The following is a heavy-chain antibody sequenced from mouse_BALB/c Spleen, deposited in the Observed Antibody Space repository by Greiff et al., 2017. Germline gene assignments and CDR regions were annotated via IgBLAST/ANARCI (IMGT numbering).Heavy chain of an antibody. CDR2: IYPGDGDT. Sequence: QVQLKESGAELVRPGSSVKISCKASGYAFSSYWMNWVKQRPGQGLEWIGQIYPGDGDTNYNGKFKGKATLTADKSSSTAYMQLSSLTSEDSAVYFCARGYRYYFDDWGQGTTLTVSS. CDR1: GYAFSSYW. D-gene: IGHD2-14*01. CDR3: ARGYRYYFDD. V-gene: IGHV1-80*01. J-gene: IGHJ2*01.